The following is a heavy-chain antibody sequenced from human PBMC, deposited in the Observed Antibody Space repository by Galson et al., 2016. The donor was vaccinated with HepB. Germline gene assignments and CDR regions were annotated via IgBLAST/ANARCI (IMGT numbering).Heavy chain of an antibody. D-gene: IGHD5/OR15-5a*01. CDR2: ISPSSTYI. Sequence: SLRLSCAASGFTFSRYTLNWVRRAPGKGLEWVSSISPSSTYIYYSDSMKGRFTISRDHAKKSLYLQMSSLRADDTAIYYCARESSVYDYDFDLWGPGTMVTVSS. CDR3: ARESSVYDYDFDL. V-gene: IGHV3-21*01. CDR1: GFTFSRYT. J-gene: IGHJ3*01.